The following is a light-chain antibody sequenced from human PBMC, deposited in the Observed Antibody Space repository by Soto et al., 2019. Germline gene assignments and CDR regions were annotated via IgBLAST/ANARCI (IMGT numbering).Light chain of an antibody. V-gene: IGKV3-15*01. CDR1: QSVKTN. CDR2: GAS. CDR3: QQDEIWVT. Sequence: VVMTQSPGTLSVSPGESATLSCRASQSVKTNLAWYQQKVGQAPRLLIYGASTRAAGIPARFSTSGSRTDFTLSVRSLQSEDFPVYDCQQDEIWVTFGPGTKVDFK. J-gene: IGKJ3*01.